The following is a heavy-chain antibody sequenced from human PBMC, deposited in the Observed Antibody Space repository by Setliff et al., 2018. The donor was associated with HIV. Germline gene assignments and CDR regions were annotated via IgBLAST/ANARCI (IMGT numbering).Heavy chain of an antibody. CDR2: IKSKTDGGTT. J-gene: IGHJ6*03. D-gene: IGHD4-4*01. CDR3: ATYTNYHYYYYYMNV. Sequence: KPGGSLRLSCAASGSTFSNAYMNLVRQAPGKWLEWVGRIKSKTDGGTTDYAAPVKGRFTISRDDSENTLYLQMNSLKTEDTDVYYCATYTNYHYYYYYMNVWGKGTTVTVSS. V-gene: IGHV3-15*01. CDR1: GSTFSNAY.